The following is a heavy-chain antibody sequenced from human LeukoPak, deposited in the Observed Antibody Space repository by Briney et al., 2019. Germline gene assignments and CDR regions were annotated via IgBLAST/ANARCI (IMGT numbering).Heavy chain of an antibody. Sequence: GESLKISCKGSGYSFTSYWIGWVRQAPGKGLEWVAFIRYDGSDEYYAESVKGRFTISRDNSKNTLYLQMNSLRAEDTAVYYCAKRSSSGWYNFEYWGQGTLVTVSS. CDR3: AKRSSSGWYNFEY. V-gene: IGHV3-30*02. J-gene: IGHJ4*02. CDR2: IRYDGSDE. CDR1: GYSFTSYW. D-gene: IGHD6-19*01.